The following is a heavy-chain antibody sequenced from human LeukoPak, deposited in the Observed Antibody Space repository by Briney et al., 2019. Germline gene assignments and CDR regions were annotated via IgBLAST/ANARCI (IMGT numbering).Heavy chain of an antibody. Sequence: GGSLRLSCAASGFTFSNYAIHWGRQAPGKGLEWVAVISCDVSNKYYTNSVKGRFTIARDNSKNTLYLQMNSLTAEDTAVYDCAKDRPLSGELRMGVFDYWGQGTLVTVSS. CDR2: ISCDVSNK. CDR1: GFTFSNYA. CDR3: AKDRPLSGELRMGVFDY. J-gene: IGHJ4*02. V-gene: IGHV3-30*10. D-gene: IGHD1-26*01.